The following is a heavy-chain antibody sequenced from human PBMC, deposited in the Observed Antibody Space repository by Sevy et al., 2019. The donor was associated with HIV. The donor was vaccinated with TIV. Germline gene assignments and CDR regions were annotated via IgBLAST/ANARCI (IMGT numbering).Heavy chain of an antibody. D-gene: IGHD5-18*01. CDR1: GFTFSGYW. Sequence: GGSLRLSCAASGFTFSGYWMTWVRQAPGRGLEWVANIKEDGSAEYYVDSVKGRFTISRDNAKNSLFLQLNSLRVEDTAMYYCARDSPGYGAYDYLGHGTLVTVSS. J-gene: IGHJ4*01. CDR2: IKEDGSAE. CDR3: ARDSPGYGAYDY. V-gene: IGHV3-7*01.